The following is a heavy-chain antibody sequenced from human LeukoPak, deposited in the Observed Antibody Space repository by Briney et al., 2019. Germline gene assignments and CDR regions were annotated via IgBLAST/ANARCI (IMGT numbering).Heavy chain of an antibody. J-gene: IGHJ4*02. CDR3: ARESSSGWNYFDY. D-gene: IGHD6-19*01. V-gene: IGHV4-59*01. Sequence: SETLSLTCTVSGGPISSYYWSWIRQPPGKGLEWIGYIYYSGSTNYNPSLKSRVTISVDTSKNQFSLRLSSVTAADTAVYYCARESSSGWNYFDYWGQGTLVTVSS. CDR1: GGPISSYY. CDR2: IYYSGST.